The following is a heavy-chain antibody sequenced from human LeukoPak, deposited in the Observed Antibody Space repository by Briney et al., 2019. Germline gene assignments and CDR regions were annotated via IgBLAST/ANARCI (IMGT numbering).Heavy chain of an antibody. CDR3: ARESLSGSYYPQYYYYYYGMDV. CDR2: IYYSGST. Sequence: PSETLSLTCTVSGGSISSGGYYWSWIRQHPGKGLEWIGYIYYSGSTYYNPSLKSRVTISVDTSKNQFSLKLSSVTAADTAVYYCARESLSGSYYPQYYYYYYGMDVWGQGTTVTVSS. V-gene: IGHV4-31*03. D-gene: IGHD3-10*01. CDR1: GGSISSGGYY. J-gene: IGHJ6*02.